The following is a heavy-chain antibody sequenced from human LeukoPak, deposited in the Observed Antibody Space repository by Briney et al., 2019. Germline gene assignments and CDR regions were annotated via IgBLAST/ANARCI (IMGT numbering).Heavy chain of an antibody. J-gene: IGHJ4*02. D-gene: IGHD6-19*01. CDR2: IYSGGST. Sequence: SGGSLRLSCAASGFTVSSNYMSWVRQAPGKGLEWVSVIYSGGSTYYADSVKGRFTISRDNSKNTLYLQMTSLRAEDTAVYYCARDRSGWYGDYWGQGTLVTVSS. CDR1: GFTVSSNY. CDR3: ARDRSGWYGDY. V-gene: IGHV3-53*01.